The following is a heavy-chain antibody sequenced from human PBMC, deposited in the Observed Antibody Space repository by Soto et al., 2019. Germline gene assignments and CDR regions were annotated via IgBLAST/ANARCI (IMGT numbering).Heavy chain of an antibody. V-gene: IGHV1-69*06. CDR1: GGTLSSYA. Sequence: GASVKGSFRASGGTLSSYAISWVRQAPGQGLEWMGGIIPIFGTANYAQKFQGRVTITADKSTSTAYMELSSLRSEDTAVYYCARVYSSSWYYYYYGMDVSGQGTTVTVSS. D-gene: IGHD6-13*01. CDR2: IIPIFGTA. J-gene: IGHJ6*02. CDR3: ARVYSSSWYYYYYGMDV.